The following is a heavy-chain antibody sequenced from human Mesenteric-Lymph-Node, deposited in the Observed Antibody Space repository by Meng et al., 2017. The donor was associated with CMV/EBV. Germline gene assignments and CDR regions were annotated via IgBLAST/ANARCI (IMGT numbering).Heavy chain of an antibody. Sequence: GESLKISCAASGFTLENYGMSWVRQAPGKGLEWVSGISWNSGSIGYADSVKGRFTISRDNAKNSLYLQMHSLRVEDTAVYYCAFGEGYFDFWGQGTLVTVSS. D-gene: IGHD3-10*01. CDR1: GFTLENYG. CDR2: ISWNSGSI. CDR3: AFGEGYFDF. V-gene: IGHV3-20*04. J-gene: IGHJ4*02.